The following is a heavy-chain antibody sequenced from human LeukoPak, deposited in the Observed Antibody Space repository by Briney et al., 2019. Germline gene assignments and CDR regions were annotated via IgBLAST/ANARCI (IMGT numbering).Heavy chain of an antibody. CDR2: INHSGST. CDR1: GGSSSGYY. Sequence: PSETLSLTCAVYGGSSSGYYWSWIRQPPGKGLEWIGEINHSGSTNYNPSLKSRVTISVDTSKNQFSLKLSSVTAADTAVYYCARRRWGLYYYMDVWGKGTTVTVSS. CDR3: ARRRWGLYYYMDV. V-gene: IGHV4-34*01. J-gene: IGHJ6*03. D-gene: IGHD4-23*01.